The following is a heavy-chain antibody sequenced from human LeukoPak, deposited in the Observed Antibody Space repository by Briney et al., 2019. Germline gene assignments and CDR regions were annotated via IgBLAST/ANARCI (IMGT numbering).Heavy chain of an antibody. Sequence: PGGSLRLSCAASGFTFSSYGMHWVRQAPGKGLEWVAVISSDGGNKYYADSVKGRFTISRDNSKNTLYLQMNSLRAEDTAVYYCAKLYSSSSFFDYWGQGTLVTVSS. J-gene: IGHJ4*02. CDR2: ISSDGGNK. CDR3: AKLYSSSSFFDY. V-gene: IGHV3-30*18. D-gene: IGHD6-6*01. CDR1: GFTFSSYG.